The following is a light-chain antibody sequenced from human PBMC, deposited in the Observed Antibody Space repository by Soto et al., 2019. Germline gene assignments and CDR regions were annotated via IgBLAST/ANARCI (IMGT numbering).Light chain of an antibody. J-gene: IGKJ1*01. Sequence: ETVMTQSPATLSVSPGERATLSCRASQSVNSDLAWYQKKPGQAPRLLIYATSTRATGVPARFSGGGSGTEFTLTISSLQSEDFAVYYCQQNNNWPRTFGQGTKVDIK. V-gene: IGKV3-15*01. CDR3: QQNNNWPRT. CDR2: ATS. CDR1: QSVNSD.